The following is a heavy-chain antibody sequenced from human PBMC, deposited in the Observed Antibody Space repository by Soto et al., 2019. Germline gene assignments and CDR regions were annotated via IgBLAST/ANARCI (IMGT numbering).Heavy chain of an antibody. CDR3: ARDPRGVATSFYYGMDV. CDR1: GGSISSGNYY. CDR2: IYYNGIT. V-gene: IGHV4-31*03. D-gene: IGHD3-3*01. J-gene: IGHJ6*02. Sequence: QVQLQESGPGLVKPSQTLSLTCTVSGGSISSGNYYWSWIRQYPGKGLEWIGYIYYNGITYYKPSLKSRVTISLAMSKNQFALKLTSVTAADTAVYYCARDPRGVATSFYYGMDVWGQGTTVTVSS.